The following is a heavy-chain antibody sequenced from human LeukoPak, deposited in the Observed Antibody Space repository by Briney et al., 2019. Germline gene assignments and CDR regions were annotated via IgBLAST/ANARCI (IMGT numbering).Heavy chain of an antibody. CDR1: GGSFSGYY. J-gene: IGHJ4*02. Sequence: SETLSLTCAVYGGSFSGYYWSWIRQPPGKGLEWIGYIYYSGSTYYNPSLKSRVTISVDTSKNQFSLKLSSVTAADTAVYYCARGSSIAAAGTSYFDYWGQGTLITVSS. CDR2: IYYSGST. D-gene: IGHD6-13*01. CDR3: ARGSSIAAAGTSYFDY. V-gene: IGHV4-34*01.